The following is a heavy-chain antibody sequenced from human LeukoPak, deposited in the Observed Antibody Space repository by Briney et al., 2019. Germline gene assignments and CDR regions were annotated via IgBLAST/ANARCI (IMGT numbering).Heavy chain of an antibody. CDR2: IYSGGHT. CDR1: GFIVRTNY. Sequence: GGSLRLSCAASGFIVRTNYISWVRQAPGNGLEWVSVIYSGGHTYYAESVKGRFTVSRDNSNNTVYLQMNSLRAEDTAVYYCARDFRYASDFWGQGTLVTVSS. V-gene: IGHV3-53*01. CDR3: ARDFRYASDF. J-gene: IGHJ4*02. D-gene: IGHD3-16*02.